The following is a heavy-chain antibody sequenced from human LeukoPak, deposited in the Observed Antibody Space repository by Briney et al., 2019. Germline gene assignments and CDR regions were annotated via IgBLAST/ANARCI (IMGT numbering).Heavy chain of an antibody. CDR1: GYTFSSHG. CDR2: IWYDGSKK. J-gene: IGHJ3*02. V-gene: IGHV3-33*01. D-gene: IGHD1-26*01. Sequence: PGGSLRLSCAASGYTFSSHGMFWVRQAPGKGLEWVALIWYDGSKKYYADSVKGRFTISRDQSKNTLYLQMNSLTAEDMAVYYCARGQVGAINDAFDIWGQGTMVTVSS. CDR3: ARGQVGAINDAFDI.